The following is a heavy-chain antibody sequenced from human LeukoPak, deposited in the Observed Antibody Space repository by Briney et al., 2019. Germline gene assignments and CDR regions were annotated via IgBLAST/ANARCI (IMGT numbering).Heavy chain of an antibody. CDR2: INHSGST. J-gene: IGHJ6*02. CDR3: AGNIAAAPERTMDV. V-gene: IGHV4-34*01. D-gene: IGHD6-13*01. CDR1: GGSFSGYY. Sequence: PSETLSLTCAVYGGSFSGYYWSWIRQPPGKGLEWIGEINHSGSTIYNSSLMTRVTISVDTSKNQFSLKLNSVTAADTAMYYCAGNIAAAPERTMDVWGQGTTVTVSS.